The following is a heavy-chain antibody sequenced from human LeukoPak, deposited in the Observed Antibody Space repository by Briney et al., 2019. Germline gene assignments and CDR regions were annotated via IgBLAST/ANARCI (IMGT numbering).Heavy chain of an antibody. V-gene: IGHV4-34*01. J-gene: IGHJ4*02. CDR3: ARGLRTAAFDY. CDR2: INHSGST. CDR1: GGSFSGYY. Sequence: PSETLSLTCAVYGGSFSGYYWSGLRQPPGKGLEWVGEINHSGSTNYNPSLKSRVTISVDTSKNQFSLKLSSVTAADTAVYYCARGLRTAAFDYWGQGTLVTVSS. D-gene: IGHD1-1*01.